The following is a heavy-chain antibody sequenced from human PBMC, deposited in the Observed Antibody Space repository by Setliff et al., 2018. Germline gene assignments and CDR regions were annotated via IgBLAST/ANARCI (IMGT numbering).Heavy chain of an antibody. V-gene: IGHV4-39*01. CDR3: ARHKSNGSGSYPSLYMDV. CDR2: IYYSGST. J-gene: IGHJ6*03. CDR1: GGSISSGNYY. D-gene: IGHD3-10*01. Sequence: SETLSLTGRVSGGSISSGNYYWGLIRQPPGKGLEWVATIYYSGSTYSNPSLKSRLIISVDAPDNQFSVKLSSVTAADTAVYYCARHKSNGSGSYPSLYMDVWGKGIMVTVSS.